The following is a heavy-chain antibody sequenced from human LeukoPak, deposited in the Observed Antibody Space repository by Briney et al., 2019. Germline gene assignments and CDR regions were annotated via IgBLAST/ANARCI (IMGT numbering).Heavy chain of an antibody. Sequence: SETLSLTCTVSGYSISSIYYWGWIRQPPGKGLEWIGNIYHSGSTYYNASLKSRVTLSVDTSKNQFSLKLSSVTAADTAVYYCARDLAVLGYFHFDYWGQGTLVTVSS. CDR2: IYHSGST. CDR3: ARDLAVLGYFHFDY. J-gene: IGHJ4*02. CDR1: GYSISSIYY. V-gene: IGHV4-38-2*02. D-gene: IGHD3-22*01.